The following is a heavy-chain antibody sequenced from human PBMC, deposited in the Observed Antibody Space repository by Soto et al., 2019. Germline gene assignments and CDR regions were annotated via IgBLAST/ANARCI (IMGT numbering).Heavy chain of an antibody. D-gene: IGHD1-26*01. CDR3: XXXXXXYYRFDY. V-gene: IGHV4-30-4*01. J-gene: IGHJ4*02. Sequence: QVQLQESGPGLVKPSHTLSLTCTVSGGSISGGDYYWTWIRQPPGKGLEWIGHIYYTGSTDYNPSLKSRXXXXXXXXXXXXXXXXXXXXXXXXXXXXXXXXXXXYYRFDYWGQGTLVTVSS. CDR2: IYYTGST. CDR1: GGSISGGDYY.